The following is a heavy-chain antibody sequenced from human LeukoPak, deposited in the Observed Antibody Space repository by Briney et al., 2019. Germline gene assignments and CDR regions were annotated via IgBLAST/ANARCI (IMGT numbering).Heavy chain of an antibody. CDR2: IIAYNGNT. CDR1: GYTFTSYG. CDR3: ARGVSDYVWGSYRLYYFDY. V-gene: IGHV1-18*01. Sequence: GASVKVSCKASGYTFTSYGISWVRQAPGQGLEWMGWIIAYNGNTNYAQKLQGRVTMTTDTSTSTAYMELRSLRSDDTAVYYCARGVSDYVWGSYRLYYFDYWGQGTLVTVSS. J-gene: IGHJ4*02. D-gene: IGHD3-16*02.